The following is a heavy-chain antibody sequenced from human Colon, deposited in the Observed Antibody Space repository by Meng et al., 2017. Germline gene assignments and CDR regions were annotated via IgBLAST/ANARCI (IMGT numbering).Heavy chain of an antibody. J-gene: IGHJ4*02. CDR1: GGSINNYY. D-gene: IGHD5-24*01. V-gene: IGHV4-59*01. CDR3: ARGGAWLQSFDY. Sequence: QVQLQESGPGLVKPLETLSVNCTVSGGSINNYYWSWIRQSPGKGLEWIGYIYYSGSTNYNPSLKSRVTISVDTSKNQFSLKLRSVTSADTAVYYCARGGAWLQSFDYWGQGTLVTVSS. CDR2: IYYSGST.